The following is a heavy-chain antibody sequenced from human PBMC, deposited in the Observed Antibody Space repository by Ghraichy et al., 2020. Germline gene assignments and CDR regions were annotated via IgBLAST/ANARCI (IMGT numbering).Heavy chain of an antibody. CDR3: AKGPPGSTWYGYFDS. J-gene: IGHJ4*02. V-gene: IGHV3-23*01. CDR2: LSGSYGNT. CDR1: GFTFSSCA. Sequence: GGSLRLSCAASGFTFSSCALSWVRQAPGKGLEWVSSLSGSYGNTYYADSVQGRFTISRDSSKNTLYLQMNSLRVEDTAVYYCAKGPPGSTWYGYFDSWGQGTLVTVSS. D-gene: IGHD6-13*01.